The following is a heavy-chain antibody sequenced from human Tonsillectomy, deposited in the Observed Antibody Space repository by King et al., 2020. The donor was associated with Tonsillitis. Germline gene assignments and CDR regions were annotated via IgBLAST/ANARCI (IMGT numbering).Heavy chain of an antibody. J-gene: IGHJ4*02. CDR3: ARDMGTTMTTSCDY. V-gene: IGHV3-11*06. D-gene: IGHD4-17*01. Sequence: VQLVESGGGLVKPGGSLRLSCSASGFTFSDYYMNWIRQAPGQGLEWISYISGSGFYTNYADSVRGRFTISRDNALNSLYLQMNSLRAEDTAVYYCARDMGTTMTTSCDYWGRGVGVSVSS. CDR2: ISGSGFYT. CDR1: GFTFSDYY.